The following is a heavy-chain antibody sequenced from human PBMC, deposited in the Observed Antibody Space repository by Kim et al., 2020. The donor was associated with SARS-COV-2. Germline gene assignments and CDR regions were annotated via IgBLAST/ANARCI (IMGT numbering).Heavy chain of an antibody. V-gene: IGHV4-59*13. CDR2: IYYSGST. CDR1: GGSISSYY. D-gene: IGHD3-10*01. Sequence: SETLSLTCTVSGGSISSYYWSWIRQPPGKGLEWIGYIYYSGSTNYNPSLKSRVTISVDTSKNQFSLKLSSVTAADTAMYYCARRRYGSGSFFGGLDVWGQGTTVTVSS. J-gene: IGHJ6*02. CDR3: ARRRYGSGSFFGGLDV.